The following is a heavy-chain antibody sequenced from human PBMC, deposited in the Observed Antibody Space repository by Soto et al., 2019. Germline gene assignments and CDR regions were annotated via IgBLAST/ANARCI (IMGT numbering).Heavy chain of an antibody. CDR2: INHLTTT. CDR3: ARGYGTALAPIF. J-gene: IGHJ4*02. D-gene: IGHD1-1*01. Sequence: SETLSLTCAVYGGSFSSYHWSWIRQTPGKGLEWIGEINHLTTTNYNPSLKSRVIISLDTPKNQFSLKLSSVTAADTAVYYCARGYGTALAPIFWGQGILVTVSS. CDR1: GGSFSSYH. V-gene: IGHV4-34*01.